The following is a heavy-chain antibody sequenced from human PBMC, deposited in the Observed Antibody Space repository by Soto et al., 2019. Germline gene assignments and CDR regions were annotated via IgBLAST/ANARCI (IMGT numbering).Heavy chain of an antibody. CDR1: GYTFSSYD. J-gene: IGHJ4*02. D-gene: IGHD6-19*01. CDR2: LNPNSGDT. Sequence: QVQLVQSGAEVKKPGASVKVSCKASGYTFSSYDINWVRQATGQGLEWMGWLNPNSGDTGYAQKFQGIVTLTRNTSINTAYIELSSLTSDDTAVYYCATSGGGWYLYWGQGTLVTVSS. CDR3: ATSGGGWYLY. V-gene: IGHV1-8*01.